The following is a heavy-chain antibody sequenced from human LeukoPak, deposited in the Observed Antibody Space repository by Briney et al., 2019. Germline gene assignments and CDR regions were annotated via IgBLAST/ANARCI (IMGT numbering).Heavy chain of an antibody. D-gene: IGHD6-13*01. CDR1: GFTFSSYW. V-gene: IGHV3-74*01. Sequence: GGSLRLSCAASGFTFSSYWMHWVRQAPGKGLVWVSRINSDGSSSNYADSVKGRFTISRDNAKNTLYLQMTSLRGEDTAVYYCAKGRGSSWSDAFDYWGQGTLVTVSS. CDR3: AKGRGSSWSDAFDY. J-gene: IGHJ4*02. CDR2: INSDGSSS.